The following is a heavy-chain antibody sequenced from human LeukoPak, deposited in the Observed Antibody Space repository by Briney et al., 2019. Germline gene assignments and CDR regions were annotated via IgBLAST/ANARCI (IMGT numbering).Heavy chain of an antibody. Sequence: ASVKVSCKASGYTFTSYGISWVRQAPGQGLEWMGWISAYNGNTNYAQKLQGRVTMTTDTSTSTAYMELRSLRSDDTAVYYCARDRQVVPAANYYYYYMDVWGKGTTVTISS. CDR3: ARDRQVVPAANYYYYYMDV. CDR1: GYTFTSYG. CDR2: ISAYNGNT. D-gene: IGHD2-2*01. V-gene: IGHV1-18*01. J-gene: IGHJ6*03.